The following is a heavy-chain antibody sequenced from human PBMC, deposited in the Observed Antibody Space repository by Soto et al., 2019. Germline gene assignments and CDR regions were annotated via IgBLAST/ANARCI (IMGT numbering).Heavy chain of an antibody. CDR3: ARPLYAHWAFAV. V-gene: IGHV4-34*01. CDR1: GASLSDNY. CDR2: INHSGNT. J-gene: IGHJ3*01. D-gene: IGHD2-2*01. Sequence: SETLSLTCAVYGASLSDNYCNWLRQPPGKGLEWIGDINHSGNTNYNPSLRSRVTISIDTSRNQLFLNLTSMTAADTAIYYCARPLYAHWAFAVWGQGKLVTVS.